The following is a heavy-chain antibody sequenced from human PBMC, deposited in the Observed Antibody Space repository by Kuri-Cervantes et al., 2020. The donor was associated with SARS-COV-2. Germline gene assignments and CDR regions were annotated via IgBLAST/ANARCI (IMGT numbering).Heavy chain of an antibody. Sequence: GESLKIPCAASGFTFSSYGMHWVRQAPGKGLEWVSYISSSSSTIYYADSVKGRFTISRDNAKNSLYLQMNSLRDEDTAVYYCARGSEAGYYYFDYWGQGTLVTVSS. D-gene: IGHD3-9*01. J-gene: IGHJ4*02. CDR1: GFTFSSYG. V-gene: IGHV3-48*02. CDR2: ISSSSSTI. CDR3: ARGSEAGYYYFDY.